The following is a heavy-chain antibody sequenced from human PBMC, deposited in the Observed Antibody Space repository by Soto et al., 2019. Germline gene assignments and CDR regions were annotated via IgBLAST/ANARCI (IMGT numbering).Heavy chain of an antibody. J-gene: IGHJ4*02. V-gene: IGHV1-18*01. Sequence: ASVKVSCKSSGYTFTSYGITWVRQAPGQGLEWMGWISAYNGNTNYAQKLQGRFTMTTDTSTTTVYMELKSLRSDDTAVYYCAAGLDSASYGRSPLGNWGQGTLVTVSS. CDR1: GYTFTSYG. D-gene: IGHD3-10*01. CDR2: ISAYNGNT. CDR3: AAGLDSASYGRSPLGN.